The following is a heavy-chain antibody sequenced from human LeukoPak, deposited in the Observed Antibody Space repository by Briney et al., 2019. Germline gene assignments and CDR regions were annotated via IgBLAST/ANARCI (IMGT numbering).Heavy chain of an antibody. CDR3: AKDQRGQNPGAFGI. CDR1: GFTFDDYA. Sequence: GGSLRLSCAASGFTFDDYAMHWVRQAPGKGPEWVSLISGDGGSTYYADSVKGRFTISRDNSKNSLYLQMNSLRTEDTALYYCAKDQRGQNPGAFGIWGQGTMVTVSS. V-gene: IGHV3-43*02. CDR2: ISGDGGST. D-gene: IGHD2-15*01. J-gene: IGHJ3*02.